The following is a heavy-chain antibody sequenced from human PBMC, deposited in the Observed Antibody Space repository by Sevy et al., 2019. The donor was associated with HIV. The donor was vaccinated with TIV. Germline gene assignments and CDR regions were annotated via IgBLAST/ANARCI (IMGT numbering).Heavy chain of an antibody. V-gene: IGHV1-46*01. D-gene: IGHD6-13*01. Sequence: ASVKVSCKASGYTLTSHYMHWVRQAPGQGLEWMGISNPSGGYTRYAQKFQGRVIMTRDTSTSTAYMGLSGLGSDDTAVYYCASLAAASGLDYMDVWGKGTTVTVSS. CDR1: GYTLTSHY. J-gene: IGHJ6*03. CDR3: ASLAAASGLDYMDV. CDR2: SNPSGGYT.